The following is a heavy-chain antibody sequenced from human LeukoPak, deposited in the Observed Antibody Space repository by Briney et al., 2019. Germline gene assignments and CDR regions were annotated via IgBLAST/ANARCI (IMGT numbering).Heavy chain of an antibody. Sequence: SETLSLTCAVSGGSISSGGYSWSWIRQPPGKGLEWIGYIYHSGSTYYNPSLKSRVTISVDRSKNRFSLKLSSVTAADTAVYYCTGGNSSDYFDYWGQGTLVTVSS. V-gene: IGHV4-30-2*01. CDR3: TGGNSSDYFDY. J-gene: IGHJ4*02. D-gene: IGHD4-23*01. CDR2: IYHSGST. CDR1: GGSISSGGYS.